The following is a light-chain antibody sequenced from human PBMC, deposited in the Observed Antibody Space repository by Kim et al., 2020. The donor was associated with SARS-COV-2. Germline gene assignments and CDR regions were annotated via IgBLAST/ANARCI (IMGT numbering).Light chain of an antibody. V-gene: IGLV3-19*01. Sequence: SSELTQDPAVSVALGQTVRITCQGDSLRSYYASWYQQKPGQAPELVNYGKNNRPSGITDRLSGSSSGNTTSLTITGVQAENEADYNCKNRDNSGNHAFGT. CDR3: KNRDNSGNHA. J-gene: IGLJ1*01. CDR2: GKN. CDR1: SLRSYY.